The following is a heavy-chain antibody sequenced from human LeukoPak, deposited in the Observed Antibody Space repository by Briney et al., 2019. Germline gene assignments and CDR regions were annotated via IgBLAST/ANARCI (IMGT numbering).Heavy chain of an antibody. J-gene: IGHJ4*02. D-gene: IGHD2-21*02. CDR2: ISYDGSNK. CDR3: AREPVAYCGGDCYSGYFDY. Sequence: PGRSLRLSCAGSGFTFSSYAMHWVRQAPGKGLEWVAVISYDGSNKYYADSVKGRFTISRDNSKNTLYLQMNSLRAEDTAVYYCAREPVAYCGGDCYSGYFDYWGQGTLVTVPS. V-gene: IGHV3-30-3*01. CDR1: GFTFSSYA.